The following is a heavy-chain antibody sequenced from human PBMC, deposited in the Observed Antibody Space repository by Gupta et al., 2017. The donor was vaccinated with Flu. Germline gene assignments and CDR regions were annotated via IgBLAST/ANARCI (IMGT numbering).Heavy chain of an antibody. V-gene: IGHV3-30*03. CDR3: ARDSGWKYFDY. J-gene: IGHJ4*02. Sequence: QVQLVESGGGVAQPGRSLRLSCTASGFIFSSYGMHWVRQAPGKGLEWLAVMSNDGRNKYYADSVGGRFTISRDNSKNTLFLQMNSLRAEDTAVYYCARDSGWKYFDYWGQGTLVTVSS. D-gene: IGHD1-1*01. CDR2: MSNDGRNK. CDR1: GFIFSSYG.